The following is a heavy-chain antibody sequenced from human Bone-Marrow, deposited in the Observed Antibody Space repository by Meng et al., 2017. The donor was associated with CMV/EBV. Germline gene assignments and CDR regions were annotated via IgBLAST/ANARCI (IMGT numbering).Heavy chain of an antibody. J-gene: IGHJ4*02. V-gene: IGHV3-48*04. D-gene: IGHD2-15*01. CDR1: GFTFSSYS. CDR3: ARVGGGSPLVDY. CDR2: ISSSGSTI. Sequence: GESLKISCAASGFTFSSYSMNWVRQAPGKGLEWVSYISSSGSTIYYADSVKGRLTISRDNAKNSLYLQMNSLRAEDTAVYYCARVGGGSPLVDYWGQGTLVTVSS.